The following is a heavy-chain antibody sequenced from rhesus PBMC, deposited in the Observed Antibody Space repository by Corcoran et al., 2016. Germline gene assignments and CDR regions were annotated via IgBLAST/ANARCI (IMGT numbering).Heavy chain of an antibody. CDR1: GGSISDSYR. Sequence: QVQLQESGPGVVKPSETLSLTCAVSGGSISDSYRWSWIRQPPGKGLEWIGYIYGSSTSTNYHPSLKSRVTISKDTSKNQFSLKLSSVTAADTAVYYCARGSRYFDYWGQGVLVTVSS. CDR3: ARGSRYFDY. J-gene: IGHJ4*01. V-gene: IGHV4S10*01. CDR2: IYGSSTST. D-gene: IGHD2-39*01.